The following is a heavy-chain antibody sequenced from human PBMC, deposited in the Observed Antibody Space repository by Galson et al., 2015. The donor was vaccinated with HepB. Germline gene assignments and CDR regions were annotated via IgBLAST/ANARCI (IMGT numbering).Heavy chain of an antibody. D-gene: IGHD4-23*01. Sequence: SLRLSCAASGFTFSSYWMSWVRQAPGKGLEWVANIKQDGSEKYYVDSVKGRFTISRDNAKNSLYLQMNSLRAEDTAVYYCARDHPLTWGDGGNLGFDYWGQGTLVTVSS. J-gene: IGHJ4*02. V-gene: IGHV3-7*03. CDR3: ARDHPLTWGDGGNLGFDY. CDR2: IKQDGSEK. CDR1: GFTFSSYW.